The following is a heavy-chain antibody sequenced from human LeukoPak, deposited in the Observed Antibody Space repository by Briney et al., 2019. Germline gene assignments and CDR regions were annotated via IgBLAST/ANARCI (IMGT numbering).Heavy chain of an antibody. D-gene: IGHD5-18*01. CDR1: GYSFTSYW. CDR2: IYPGDSDT. CDR3: ARQVYSYGVNWFDP. V-gene: IGHV5-51*01. J-gene: IGHJ5*02. Sequence: RHGESLKISCKGSGYSFTSYWIGWVRQMPGKGLEWMRIIYPGDSDTRYSPSFQGQVTISADKSISTAYLQWSSLKASDTAMYYCARQVYSYGVNWFDPWGQGTLVTVSS.